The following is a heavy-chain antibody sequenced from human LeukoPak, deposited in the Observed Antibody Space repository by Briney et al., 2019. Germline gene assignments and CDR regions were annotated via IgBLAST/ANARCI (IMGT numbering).Heavy chain of an antibody. CDR1: GYSFTSYW. J-gene: IGHJ4*02. Sequence: GESLKISCKGSGYSFTSYWIGWVRQMPGKGLEWMGIIYPGDSDTRYSPSFQGQVTISADKSISTAYLQWSSLKASDTAMYYCARLGLGGWGSYLPFDYLGQGTLATVSS. CDR3: ARLGLGGWGSYLPFDY. D-gene: IGHD3-16*02. V-gene: IGHV5-51*01. CDR2: IYPGDSDT.